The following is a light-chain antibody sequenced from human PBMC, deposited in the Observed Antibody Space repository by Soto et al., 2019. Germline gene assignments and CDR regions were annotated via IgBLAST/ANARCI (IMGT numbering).Light chain of an antibody. CDR2: WST. CDR1: RSVLFRSNNKNY. Sequence: DIVMTQSPDSLAVSLGERATINWMSSRSVLFRSNNKNYLGWYQQKVGQPPKLLISWSTTRESGVPDRFSGGGSGTDFTLTISSLQAEDVAVYYCQQYYGTPITFGQGTRLEIK. J-gene: IGKJ5*01. CDR3: QQYYGTPIT. V-gene: IGKV4-1*01.